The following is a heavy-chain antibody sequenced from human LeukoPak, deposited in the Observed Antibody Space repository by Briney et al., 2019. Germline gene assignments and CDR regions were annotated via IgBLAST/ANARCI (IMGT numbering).Heavy chain of an antibody. CDR1: GFNFDDYG. Sequence: GGSLRLSCAASGFNFDDYGMTWVRQAPGKGLEWVSTINWNGRSTGYADSVKGRFTISRDNAKNSLYLQMNSLRAEDTAVYYCARHSSGWLPSFAYWGQGTLVTVSS. CDR3: ARHSSGWLPSFAY. J-gene: IGHJ4*02. D-gene: IGHD6-19*01. CDR2: INWNGRST. V-gene: IGHV3-20*04.